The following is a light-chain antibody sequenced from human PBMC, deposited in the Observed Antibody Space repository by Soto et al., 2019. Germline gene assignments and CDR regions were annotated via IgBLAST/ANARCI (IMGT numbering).Light chain of an antibody. V-gene: IGKV3-11*01. J-gene: IGKJ5*01. Sequence: EIVLAQSPATLSLSPGERVTLTCRASQSVRSYLAWYQQKPGQAPRFLIYDASNRATGIPARFSGSGSGTDFTLTISSLEPEDFAVYYCQQRANWPATFGQGTRLEIK. CDR2: DAS. CDR3: QQRANWPAT. CDR1: QSVRSY.